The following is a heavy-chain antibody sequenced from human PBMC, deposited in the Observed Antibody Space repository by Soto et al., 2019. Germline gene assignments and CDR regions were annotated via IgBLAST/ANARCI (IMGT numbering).Heavy chain of an antibody. J-gene: IGHJ4*02. D-gene: IGHD1-7*01. V-gene: IGHV1-18*01. CDR2: ISAYNGNT. CDR3: ARDLELRVCDY. CDR1: GYTFTSYG. Sequence: ASVKVSCKASGYTFTSYGISWVRQAPGQGLEWMGWISAYNGNTNYAQKLQGRVTMTTDTSTSTAYMELSRLRSDDTAVYYCARDLELRVCDYWGQGTLVTVSS.